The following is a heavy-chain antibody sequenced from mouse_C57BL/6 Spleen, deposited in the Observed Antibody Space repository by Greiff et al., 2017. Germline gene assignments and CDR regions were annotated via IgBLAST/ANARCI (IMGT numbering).Heavy chain of an antibody. J-gene: IGHJ3*01. CDR3: AREGAIYGYYGAY. D-gene: IGHD2-3*01. CDR2: IHPNSGST. CDR1: GYTFTSYW. Sequence: QVQLQQSGAELVKPGASVKLSCKASGYTFTSYWMHWVKQRPGQGLEWIGMIHPNSGSTNYNEKFKSKATLTVDKSSSTAYMQLSSLTSEDSAVYYCAREGAIYGYYGAYWGQGTLVTVSA. V-gene: IGHV1-64*01.